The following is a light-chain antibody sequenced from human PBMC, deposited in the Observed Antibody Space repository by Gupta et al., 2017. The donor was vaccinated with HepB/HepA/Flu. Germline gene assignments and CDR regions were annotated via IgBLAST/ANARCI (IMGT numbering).Light chain of an antibody. CDR1: RSISTY. V-gene: IGKV1-39*01. CDR3: QQSYSPPIT. J-gene: IGKJ5*01. Sequence: IQMTQSPSSLSAPVGDRVTITCRASRSISTYLNWYQQKPGKAPKLLIYGASEVQSGVTSRFSGSGSGTAFTLTISRLQPEDVATYYCQQSYSPPITFGQGTQLEIK. CDR2: GAS.